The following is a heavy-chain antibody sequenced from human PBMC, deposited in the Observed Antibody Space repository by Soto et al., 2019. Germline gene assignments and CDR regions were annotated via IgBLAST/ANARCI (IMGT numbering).Heavy chain of an antibody. CDR3: ATVLSSSSGKVDY. D-gene: IGHD6-6*01. CDR1: GFTFTNAW. J-gene: IGHJ4*02. V-gene: IGHV3-15*07. CDR2: ISSKTDGGTT. Sequence: GGSLRLSCVASGFTFTNAWMTWVRQAPGKGLEWVGRISSKTDGGTTDYAESVKGRFTISRDESKTTLYLQMNSLKTEDTAVYYCATVLSSSSGKVDYWGRGTLVTVSS.